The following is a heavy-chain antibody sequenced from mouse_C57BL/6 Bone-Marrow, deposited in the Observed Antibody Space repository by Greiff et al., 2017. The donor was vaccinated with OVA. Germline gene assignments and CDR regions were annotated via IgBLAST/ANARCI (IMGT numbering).Heavy chain of an antibody. J-gene: IGHJ4*01. CDR2: INYDGSST. CDR3: AIEMNYYGSSYDYYAMDY. Sequence: EVQVVESEGGLVQPGSSMKLSCTASGFTFSDYYMAWVRQVPEKGLEWVANINYDGSSTSYLDSLKSRFIISRDNAKNILYLQMSRLKSEDTATYYCAIEMNYYGSSYDYYAMDYWGQGTSVTVSS. CDR1: GFTFSDYY. V-gene: IGHV5-16*01. D-gene: IGHD1-1*01.